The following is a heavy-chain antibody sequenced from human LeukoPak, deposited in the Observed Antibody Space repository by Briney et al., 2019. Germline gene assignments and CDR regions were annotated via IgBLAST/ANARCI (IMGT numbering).Heavy chain of an antibody. D-gene: IGHD5-24*01. CDR1: GFTFSSYS. Sequence: GGSLRLSCAASGFTFSSYSMNWVRQAPGKGLEWVSSISSGSTYIYYADSVKGRFTVSRDNSKNTLYLQMNTLRVEDTAVYSCAKGWEEMATIGGYFDYWGQGTLVTVSS. V-gene: IGHV3-21*01. CDR3: AKGWEEMATIGGYFDY. J-gene: IGHJ4*02. CDR2: ISSGSTYI.